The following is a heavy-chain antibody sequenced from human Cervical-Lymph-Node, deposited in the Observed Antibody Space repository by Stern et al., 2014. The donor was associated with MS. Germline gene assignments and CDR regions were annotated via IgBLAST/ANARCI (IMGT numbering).Heavy chain of an antibody. Sequence: DQLVESGAEVKKPGSSVKVSCKASGGTFSSYTISWVRQAPGQGLEWMGGIIPLFGTANYAKKFLGRVTITADESTSTAYMELSSLRSEDTAVYYCAREFNYDSSGYYFYYWGRGTLVTVSS. J-gene: IGHJ4*02. D-gene: IGHD3-22*01. V-gene: IGHV1-69*01. CDR1: GGTFSSYT. CDR2: IIPLFGTA. CDR3: AREFNYDSSGYYFYY.